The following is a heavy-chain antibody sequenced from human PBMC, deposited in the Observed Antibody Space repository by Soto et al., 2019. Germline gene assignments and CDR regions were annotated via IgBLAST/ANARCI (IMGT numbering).Heavy chain of an antibody. Sequence: SVKVSCTASGGTFSSYAISWVRQAPGQGLEWMGGIIPIFGTANYAQKFQGRVTITADESTSTAYMELSSLRSEDTAVYYCARDRRITIFGVVMNDGRWEVYGMDVWGQGTTVTVSS. CDR3: ARDRRITIFGVVMNDGRWEVYGMDV. CDR2: IIPIFGTA. CDR1: GGTFSSYA. D-gene: IGHD3-3*01. V-gene: IGHV1-69*13. J-gene: IGHJ6*02.